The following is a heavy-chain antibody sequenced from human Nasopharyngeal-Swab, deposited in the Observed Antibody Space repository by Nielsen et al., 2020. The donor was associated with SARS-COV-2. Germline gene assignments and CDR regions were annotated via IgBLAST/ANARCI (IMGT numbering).Heavy chain of an antibody. CDR1: GGSISSGSYY. D-gene: IGHD6-19*01. Sequence: SETLSLTCTVSGGSISSGSYYWSWIRQPAGKGLEWIGRIYTSGSTNYNPSLKSRVTISVDTSKNQFSLKLSSVTAADTAVYYCARGLSGWSRVPGRYDCWGQGTLVTVSS. V-gene: IGHV4-61*02. CDR3: ARGLSGWSRVPGRYDC. CDR2: IYTSGST. J-gene: IGHJ4*02.